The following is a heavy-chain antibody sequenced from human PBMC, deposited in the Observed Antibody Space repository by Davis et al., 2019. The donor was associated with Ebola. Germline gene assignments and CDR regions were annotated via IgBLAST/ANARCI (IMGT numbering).Heavy chain of an antibody. D-gene: IGHD1-26*01. V-gene: IGHV3-9*01. CDR1: GFTFDDYA. CDR3: AKDGIAPGRDYYYYGMDV. CDR2: ISWNSGSI. Sequence: SLKISCAASGFTFDDYAMHWVRQAPGKGLEWVSGISWNSGSIGYADSVKGRFTISRDNAKNSLYLQMNSLRAEDTALYYCAKDGIAPGRDYYYYGMDVWGQGTTVTVSS. J-gene: IGHJ6*02.